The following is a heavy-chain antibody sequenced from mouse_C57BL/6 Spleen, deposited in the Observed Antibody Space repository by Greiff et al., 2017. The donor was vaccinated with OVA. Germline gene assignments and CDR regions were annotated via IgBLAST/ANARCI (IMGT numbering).Heavy chain of an antibody. V-gene: IGHV1-64*01. CDR1: GYTFTSYC. Sequence: QVQLQQPGAELVKPGASVKLSCKASGYTFTSYCMHWVKQRPGQGLEWIGMIHPNSGSTNYNEKFKSKATLTVDKSSSTAYMQLSSLTSEDSAVYYCARNWENYFDYWGQGTTLTVSS. J-gene: IGHJ2*01. CDR3: ARNWENYFDY. D-gene: IGHD4-1*01. CDR2: IHPNSGST.